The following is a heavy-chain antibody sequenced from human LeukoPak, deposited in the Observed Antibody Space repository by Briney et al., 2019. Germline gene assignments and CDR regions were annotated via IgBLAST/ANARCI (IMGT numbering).Heavy chain of an antibody. J-gene: IGHJ4*02. CDR1: GFTFSSYS. CDR3: ATSASYSIHYFDY. Sequence: GGSLRLSCAASGFTFSSYSMNWVRQAPGKGLEWVSSISSSSSYIYYADSVKGRFTISRDNAKNSLYLQMNCLRAEDTAVYYCATSASYSIHYFDYWGQGTLVTVSS. CDR2: ISSSSSYI. D-gene: IGHD6-13*01. V-gene: IGHV3-21*01.